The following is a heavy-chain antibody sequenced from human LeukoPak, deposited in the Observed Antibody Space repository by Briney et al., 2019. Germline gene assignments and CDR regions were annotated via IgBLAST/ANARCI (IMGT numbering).Heavy chain of an antibody. V-gene: IGHV4-59*12. Sequence: SETLSLTCTVSGGSIRSYYWSWIRQPPGKGLEWIGYIYYSGSTNYNPSLKSRVSISVDTSKNQFSLKLSSVTAADTAAYHCARTGSTVTMLYPFDHWGQGTLVTVSS. J-gene: IGHJ4*02. CDR1: GGSIRSYY. D-gene: IGHD4-17*01. CDR2: IYYSGST. CDR3: ARTGSTVTMLYPFDH.